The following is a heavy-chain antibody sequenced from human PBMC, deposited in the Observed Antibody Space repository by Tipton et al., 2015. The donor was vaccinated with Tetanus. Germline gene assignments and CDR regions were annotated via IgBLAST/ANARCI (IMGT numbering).Heavy chain of an antibody. D-gene: IGHD2-2*01. CDR1: GDRLSSDIAA. J-gene: IGHJ4*02. CDR2: TYYRSKWSN. V-gene: IGHV6-1*01. Sequence: GLVKPSQALSVTCVISGDRLSSDIAAWYWIRQSPSRGLEWLGRTYYRSKWSNDYAVSVKSRVTITSDTSKNQFSLQLGSVTPEDTAVYYCARGYAGGAWDVWGQGNLVTVFS. CDR3: ARGYAGGAWDV.